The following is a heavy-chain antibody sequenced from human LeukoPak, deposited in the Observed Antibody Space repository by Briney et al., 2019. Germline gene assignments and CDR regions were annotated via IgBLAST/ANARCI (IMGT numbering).Heavy chain of an antibody. D-gene: IGHD3-22*01. CDR3: ARGQYDSSGYYFESTFTR. CDR1: GYTFTGYY. J-gene: IGHJ4*02. V-gene: IGHV1-2*02. CDR2: INPNSGGT. Sequence: ASVKVSCKASGYTFTGYYIHWVRQAPGQGLEWMGWINPNSGGTNYAQKFQGRVTMTRDTSISTAYMELSSLRSDDTAVYYCARGQYDSSGYYFESTFTRWGQGTLVTVSS.